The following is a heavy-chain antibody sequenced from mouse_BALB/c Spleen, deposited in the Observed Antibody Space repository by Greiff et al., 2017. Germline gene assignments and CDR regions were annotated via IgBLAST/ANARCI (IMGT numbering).Heavy chain of an antibody. V-gene: IGHV1-54*01. CDR3: ARGNYPYAMDY. Sequence: QVQLKQSGAELVRPGTSVKVSCKASGYAFNNYLIEWVKQRPGQGLEWIGVINPGSGGTNYNEKFKGKATLTADKSSSTAYMQLSSLTSDDSAVYFCARGNYPYAMDYWGQGTSVTVSS. CDR2: INPGSGGT. J-gene: IGHJ4*01. D-gene: IGHD2-1*01. CDR1: GYAFNNYL.